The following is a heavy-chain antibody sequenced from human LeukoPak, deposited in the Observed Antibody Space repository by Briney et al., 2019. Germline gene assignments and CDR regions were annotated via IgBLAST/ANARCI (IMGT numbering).Heavy chain of an antibody. V-gene: IGHV4-30-2*01. CDR1: GGSISSGGYY. CDR3: ARNGGTTSNPSHGDFDI. Sequence: SQTLSLTCTVSGGSISSGGYYWSWIRQPPGKGLEWIGYISHSGSTYYNPSLKSRVTISVDRSKNQFSLKVTSVTAADTAVYYCARNGGTTSNPSHGDFDIWGQGTMVTVSS. D-gene: IGHD4-11*01. J-gene: IGHJ3*02. CDR2: ISHSGST.